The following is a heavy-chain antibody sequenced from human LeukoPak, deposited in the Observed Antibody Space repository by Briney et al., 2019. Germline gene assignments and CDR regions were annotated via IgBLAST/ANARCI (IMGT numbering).Heavy chain of an antibody. V-gene: IGHV1-18*01. CDR2: ISAYNGNT. CDR3: ARSKVGATIDY. J-gene: IGHJ4*02. Sequence: GASVKVSCKASGYAFTSYGITWVRQAPGQGLEWMGWISAYNGNTNYAQNLQGRVFMTTDTSTSTAYMEVRSLRSDDTAVYYCARSKVGATIDYWGQGTLVTVSS. D-gene: IGHD1-26*01. CDR1: GYAFTSYG.